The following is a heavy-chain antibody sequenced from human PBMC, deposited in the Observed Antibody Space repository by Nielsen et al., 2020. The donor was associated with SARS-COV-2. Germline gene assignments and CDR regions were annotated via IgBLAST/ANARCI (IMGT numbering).Heavy chain of an antibody. V-gene: IGHV3-21*01. Sequence: WIRQPPGKGLEWVSYISTSSSYIYYSDSVKGRFTISRDNAKNSLYLQMNNLRAEDTAVYFCARAGYCGNDCYPRDFDFWGQGTLVTVSS. CDR2: ISTSSSYI. CDR3: ARAGYCGNDCYPRDFDF. J-gene: IGHJ4*02. D-gene: IGHD2-21*02.